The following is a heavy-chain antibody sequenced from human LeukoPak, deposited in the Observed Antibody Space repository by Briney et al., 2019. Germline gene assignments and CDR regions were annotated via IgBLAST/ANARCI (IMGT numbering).Heavy chain of an antibody. Sequence: ASVKVSCKASGYTFTGYYMHWVRQAPRQGLEWMGWINPNSGGTNYAQKFQGRVTMTTDTSISTAYMELSSRRSDDTAIYYCARRVFSGWGYYFDYWGQGTLVTVSS. J-gene: IGHJ4*02. CDR1: GYTFTGYY. D-gene: IGHD6-19*01. V-gene: IGHV1-2*02. CDR3: ARRVFSGWGYYFDY. CDR2: INPNSGGT.